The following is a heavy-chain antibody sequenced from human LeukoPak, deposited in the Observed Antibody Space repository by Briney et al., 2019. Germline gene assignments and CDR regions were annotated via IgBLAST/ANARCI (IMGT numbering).Heavy chain of an antibody. D-gene: IGHD3-10*01. J-gene: IGHJ4*02. CDR2: ISGSGGST. V-gene: IGHV3-23*01. Sequence: GGSLRLSCAASGFTFSSYAMSWVRQAPGKGLEWVSAISGSGGSTYYADSVKGRFTISRDNSKNTLYLQMDSLRAEDTAVYYCARSMVRGVTPYWGQGTLVTVSS. CDR3: ARSMVRGVTPY. CDR1: GFTFSSYA.